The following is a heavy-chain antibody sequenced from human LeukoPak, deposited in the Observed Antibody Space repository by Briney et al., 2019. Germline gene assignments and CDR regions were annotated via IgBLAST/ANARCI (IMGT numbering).Heavy chain of an antibody. D-gene: IGHD1-26*01. CDR1: GFTFDDYA. CDR3: ARGRSLDY. J-gene: IGHJ4*02. V-gene: IGHV3-43*02. Sequence: QAGGSLRLSCAASGFTFDDYAMHWVRQAPGKGLEWVSVISGDGSNTYYTDSVKGRFTISRDNAKNSLYLQMNSLRAEDTAVYYCARGRSLDYWGQGTLVTVSS. CDR2: ISGDGSNT.